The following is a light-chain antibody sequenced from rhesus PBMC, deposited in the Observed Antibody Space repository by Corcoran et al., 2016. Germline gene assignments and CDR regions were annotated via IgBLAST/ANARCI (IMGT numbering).Light chain of an antibody. CDR3: QQYSSSPRT. J-gene: IGKJ4*01. Sequence: DIQMTQSPSSLSASVGDTVTITCRARQSISSWLAWYQQTPGKAPKLLIYKASTLQSGVPSRFSGSGSGTDFTLTISSLQSEDVATYYCQQYSSSPRTFGGGTKVEIK. CDR2: KAS. V-gene: IGKV1-22*01. CDR1: QSISSW.